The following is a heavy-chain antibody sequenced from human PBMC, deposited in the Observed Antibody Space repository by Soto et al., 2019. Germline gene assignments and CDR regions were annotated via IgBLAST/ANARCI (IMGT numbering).Heavy chain of an antibody. CDR3: AKDRERWLQLLDFNFDY. CDR1: GFTFSSYA. V-gene: IGHV3-23*01. J-gene: IGHJ4*02. CDR2: ISGSGGST. Sequence: GGSLRLSCAASGFTFSSYAMSWVRQAPGKGLEWVSAISGSGGSTYYADSVKGRFTISRDNSKNTLYLQMNSLRAEDTAVYYCAKDRERWLQLLDFNFDYWGQGTLVTVSS. D-gene: IGHD5-12*01.